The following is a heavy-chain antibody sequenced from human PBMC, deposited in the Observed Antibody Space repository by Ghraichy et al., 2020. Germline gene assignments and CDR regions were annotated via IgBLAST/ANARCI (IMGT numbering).Heavy chain of an antibody. CDR1: GFTFSSYA. CDR2: ISSNGGST. J-gene: IGHJ4*02. Sequence: GGSLRLSCSASGFTFSSYAMHWVRQAPGKGLEYVSAISSNGGSTYYADSVKGRFTISRDNSKNTLYLQMSSLRAEDTAVYYCVKVHDYGDYETGGPFDYWGQGTLVTVSS. CDR3: VKVHDYGDYETGGPFDY. D-gene: IGHD4-17*01. V-gene: IGHV3-64D*06.